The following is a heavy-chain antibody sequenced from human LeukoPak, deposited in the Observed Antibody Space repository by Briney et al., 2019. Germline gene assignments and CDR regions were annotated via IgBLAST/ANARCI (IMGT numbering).Heavy chain of an antibody. D-gene: IGHD6-19*01. Sequence: PGGSLRLSCAASGFTFSSYEMNWVRQAPGKGLEWASYISGSGSTIYYADSVKGRFTISRDNAKNSLYLQMNSLRAEDTAVYYCARVRAVAGGNYFDYWGQGTLVTVSS. CDR2: ISGSGSTI. V-gene: IGHV3-48*03. J-gene: IGHJ4*02. CDR1: GFTFSSYE. CDR3: ARVRAVAGGNYFDY.